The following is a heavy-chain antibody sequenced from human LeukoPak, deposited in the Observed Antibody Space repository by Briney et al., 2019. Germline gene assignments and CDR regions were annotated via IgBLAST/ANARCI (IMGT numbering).Heavy chain of an antibody. CDR2: ISSSSSYI. J-gene: IGHJ4*02. Sequence: GGSLRLXCAASGFTFSSYSMNWVRQAPGKGLEWVSSISSSSSYIYYADSVKGRFTISRDNAKNSLYLQMNSLRAEDTAVYYCARHGRQWLVQYYFDYWGQGTLVTVSS. CDR1: GFTFSSYS. V-gene: IGHV3-21*01. D-gene: IGHD6-19*01. CDR3: ARHGRQWLVQYYFDY.